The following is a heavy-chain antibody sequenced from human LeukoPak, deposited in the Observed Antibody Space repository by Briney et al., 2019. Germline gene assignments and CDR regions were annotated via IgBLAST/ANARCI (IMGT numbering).Heavy chain of an antibody. V-gene: IGHV3-23*01. CDR1: GFTFSSYA. J-gene: IGHJ4*02. D-gene: IGHD3-3*01. Sequence: PGGSLRLSCAASGFTFSSYAMSWVRQAPGKGLEWVSAISGSGGSTYYADSVKGRFTISRDNSKNTLYLQMNSLRAEDTAVYYCASTFWSGYYNSHYYFDYWGQGTLVTVSS. CDR2: ISGSGGST. CDR3: ASTFWSGYYNSHYYFDY.